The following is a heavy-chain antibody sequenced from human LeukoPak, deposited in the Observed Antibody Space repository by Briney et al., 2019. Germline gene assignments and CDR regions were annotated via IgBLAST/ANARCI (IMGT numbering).Heavy chain of an antibody. Sequence: GGSLRLSCAASGFTFSSYWMSWVRQAPGKGLEWVANIKQDGSGKYYVDSVKGRFTISRDNAKNSLYLQMNSLRAEDTAVYYCARDIGIAVAGIFWHFDYWGQGTLVTVSS. CDR3: ARDIGIAVAGIFWHFDY. D-gene: IGHD6-19*01. J-gene: IGHJ4*02. CDR2: IKQDGSGK. CDR1: GFTFSSYW. V-gene: IGHV3-7*03.